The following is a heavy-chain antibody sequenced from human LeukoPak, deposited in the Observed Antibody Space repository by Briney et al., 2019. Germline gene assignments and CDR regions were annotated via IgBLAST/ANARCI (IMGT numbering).Heavy chain of an antibody. CDR2: ISDSSGTT. CDR1: GYSFTTYD. Sequence: GGSLRLSCVASGYSFTTYDMNWVRQTPGKGLEWVSGISDSSGTTYYADSVKGRFTISRDNPKNTLYLQMNSLRAEDTALYYCAKHKGPGSFDYWGQGTLVTVSS. D-gene: IGHD1-26*01. CDR3: AKHKGPGSFDY. J-gene: IGHJ4*02. V-gene: IGHV3-23*01.